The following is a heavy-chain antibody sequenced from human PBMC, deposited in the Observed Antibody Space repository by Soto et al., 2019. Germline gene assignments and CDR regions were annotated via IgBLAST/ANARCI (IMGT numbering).Heavy chain of an antibody. CDR3: ASRARPDFYYMDV. Sequence: EVQLAESGGGLAQPGGSLRLSCSASGFTLSGYAMDWVRQAPGKGLEYVSGISSNGVGTYYANSVQGRFTISRDNSKHTVYLQMGSLRPEDMAVYYCASRARPDFYYMDVWGKGTKVTVS. CDR2: ISSNGVGT. V-gene: IGHV3-64*01. D-gene: IGHD6-6*01. CDR1: GFTLSGYA. J-gene: IGHJ6*03.